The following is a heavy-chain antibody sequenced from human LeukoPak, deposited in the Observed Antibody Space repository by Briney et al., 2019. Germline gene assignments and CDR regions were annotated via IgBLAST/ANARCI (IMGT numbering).Heavy chain of an antibody. CDR1: GGSISSYY. J-gene: IGHJ6*03. CDR2: IYYSGST. D-gene: IGHD2/OR15-2a*01. CDR3: ARTNNHYYYYMDV. V-gene: IGHV4-59*08. Sequence: PSETLSLTCTVSGGSISSYYWSWIRQPPGKGLEWIGYIYYSGSTNYNPSLKSRVTISVDTSKNQFSLKLSSVTAADTAVYYCARTNNHYYYYMDVWGKGTTVTISS.